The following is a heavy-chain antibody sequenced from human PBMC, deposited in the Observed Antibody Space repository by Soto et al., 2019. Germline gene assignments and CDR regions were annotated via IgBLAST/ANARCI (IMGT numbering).Heavy chain of an antibody. J-gene: IGHJ3*02. CDR1: GGSISSYY. Sequence: QVQLQESGPGLVKPSETLSLTCTVSGGSISSYYWSWIRQPPGKGLEWIGDIYYSGSTNYNPSLKSRVTISGDTSKNQFSLKLSSVTAADTAVYFCARRYGLSAFDIWGQGTMVTVSS. CDR3: ARRYGLSAFDI. CDR2: IYYSGST. V-gene: IGHV4-59*08. D-gene: IGHD3-10*01.